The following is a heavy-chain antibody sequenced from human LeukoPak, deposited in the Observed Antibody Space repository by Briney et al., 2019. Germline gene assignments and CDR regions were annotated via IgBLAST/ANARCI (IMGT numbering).Heavy chain of an antibody. CDR1: GGSISSSSYY. Sequence: SETLSLTCTVSGGSISSSSYYWGWIRQPPGKGLEWIGSIYYSGSTYYNPSLTSRVTISVDTSKNQFSLKLSSVTAADTAVYYCATQRCSGGSCHSPIYYYYYGMDVWGQGTTVTVSS. D-gene: IGHD2-15*01. CDR3: ATQRCSGGSCHSPIYYYYYGMDV. V-gene: IGHV4-39*01. CDR2: IYYSGST. J-gene: IGHJ6*02.